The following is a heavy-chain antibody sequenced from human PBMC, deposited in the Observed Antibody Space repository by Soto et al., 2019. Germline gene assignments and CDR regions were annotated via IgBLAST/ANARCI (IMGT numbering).Heavy chain of an antibody. D-gene: IGHD2-15*01. CDR3: ASAASCSAGDCYHFGY. Sequence: EVQLLESGGGLVQRGGSLRLSCGASGFAFSSYAMRWVRQAPGKGLEWVSAIGTSYGSTYYAASVKGRSTISRANSQNTLFLQMDSPRAAPTAMYFCASAASCSAGDCYHFGYWGQGALVTVSS. CDR1: GFAFSSYA. CDR2: IGTSYGST. J-gene: IGHJ4*02. V-gene: IGHV3-23*01.